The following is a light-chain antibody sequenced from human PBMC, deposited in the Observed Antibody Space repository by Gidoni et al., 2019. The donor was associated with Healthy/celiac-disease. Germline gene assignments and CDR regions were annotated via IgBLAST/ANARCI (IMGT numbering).Light chain of an antibody. V-gene: IGKV3-20*01. CDR1: QSVSSSD. Sequence: EIVLTQSPGTLSLSPGERATLSCRASQSVSSSDLAWYQQKPGQAPRLLIYGASSRATGSPDRFSGRGSGTDFTLTISRLEPENFAGYYWQPDGSLPPLFTFGPGTKVDIK. CDR3: QPDGSLPPLFT. CDR2: GAS. J-gene: IGKJ3*01.